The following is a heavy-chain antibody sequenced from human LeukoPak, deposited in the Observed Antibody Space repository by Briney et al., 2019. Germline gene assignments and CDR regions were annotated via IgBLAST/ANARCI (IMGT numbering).Heavy chain of an antibody. V-gene: IGHV1-2*02. J-gene: IGHJ4*02. CDR1: GYTFTGYY. D-gene: IGHD5-12*01. CDR2: INPDNGGT. Sequence: ASVKVPCKASGYTFTGYYMHWVRQAPGQGLEWMGWINPDNGGTNYAQKFQGRVTMTRDMSISTAYMELSRLRSDDTAVYYCARDPSNSGYDYLYYFDYWGQGTLVTVSS. CDR3: ARDPSNSGYDYLYYFDY.